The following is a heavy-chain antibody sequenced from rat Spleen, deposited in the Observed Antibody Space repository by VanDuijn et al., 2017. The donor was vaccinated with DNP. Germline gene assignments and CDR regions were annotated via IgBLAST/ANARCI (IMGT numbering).Heavy chain of an antibody. CDR1: GFTFNNYW. D-gene: IGHD3-8*01. CDR3: TSNPHVRTAAPFDY. V-gene: IGHV5-31*01. J-gene: IGHJ2*01. Sequence: EVQLVESGGGLVQPGRSLKLSCVASGFTFNNYWMTWIRQAPTKGLEWVATISTSGGSTYYRDSVKGRFTISRDNAKSTLYLQMDSLRSEDTATYYCTSNPHVRTAAPFDYWGQGVMVTVSS. CDR2: ISTSGGST.